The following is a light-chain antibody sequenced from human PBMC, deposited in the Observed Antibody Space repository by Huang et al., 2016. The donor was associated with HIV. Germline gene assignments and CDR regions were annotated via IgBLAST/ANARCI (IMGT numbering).Light chain of an antibody. Sequence: IQLTQSPSSLSASVGDRVTITCRASQGISSYLAWYQQKPGKAPKLLIYAASTLQSGVPSRFSGSGSGTDFTLTISSLQPEDFATYYCQQPLTFGGGTKVKIK. J-gene: IGKJ4*01. CDR1: QGISSY. CDR2: AAS. V-gene: IGKV1-9*01. CDR3: QQPLT.